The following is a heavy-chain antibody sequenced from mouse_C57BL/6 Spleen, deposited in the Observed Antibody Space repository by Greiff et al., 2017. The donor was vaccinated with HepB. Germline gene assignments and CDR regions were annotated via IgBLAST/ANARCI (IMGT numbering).Heavy chain of an antibody. Sequence: QVQLKQPGTELVKPGASVKLSCKASGYTFTSYWMHWVKQRPGQGLEWIGNINPSNGGTNYNEKFKSKATLTVDKSSSTAYMQLSSLTSEDSAVYYCARVGYGSYYFDYWGQGTTLTVSS. CDR3: ARVGYGSYYFDY. D-gene: IGHD1-1*01. CDR1: GYTFTSYW. J-gene: IGHJ2*01. V-gene: IGHV1-53*01. CDR2: INPSNGGT.